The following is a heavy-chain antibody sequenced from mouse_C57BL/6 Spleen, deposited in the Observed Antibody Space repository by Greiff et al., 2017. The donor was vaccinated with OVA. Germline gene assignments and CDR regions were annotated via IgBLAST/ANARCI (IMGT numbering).Heavy chain of an antibody. J-gene: IGHJ2*01. Sequence: QVQLKQSGAELVKPGASVKLSCKASGYTFTEYTIHWVKQRSGQGLEWIGWFYPGSGSIKYNEKFKDKATLTADKSSSTGYMELSRLTSEDSAVYFCARHFYYGSSYRYFDYWGQGTTLTVSS. V-gene: IGHV1-62-2*01. D-gene: IGHD1-1*01. CDR2: FYPGSGSI. CDR3: ARHFYYGSSYRYFDY. CDR1: GYTFTEYT.